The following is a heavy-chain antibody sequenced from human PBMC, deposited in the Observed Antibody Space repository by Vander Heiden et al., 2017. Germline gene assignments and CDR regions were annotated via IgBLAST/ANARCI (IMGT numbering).Heavy chain of an antibody. CDR2: ISSSSSYT. CDR1: GFTFSDYY. Sequence: QVQLVESGGGLVKPGGSLRLSCAASGFTFSDYYMSWIRPAPGKGLEWVSYISSSSSYTNYADSVKGRFTISRDNAKNSLYLQMNSLRAEDTAVYYCATYSSSWYAFDYWGQGTLVTVSS. V-gene: IGHV3-11*06. D-gene: IGHD6-13*01. CDR3: ATYSSSWYAFDY. J-gene: IGHJ4*02.